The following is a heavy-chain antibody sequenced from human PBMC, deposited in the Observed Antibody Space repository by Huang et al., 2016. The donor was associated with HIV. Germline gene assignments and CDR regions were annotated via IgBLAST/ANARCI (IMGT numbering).Heavy chain of an antibody. CDR1: GFSISSYW. Sequence: EVQLVESGGGLVQPGGSLRLSCAASGFSISSYWMHWVRQAPGKGLVWVSRITSDGSSTSYADSVKGRFTISRDNAKNTLYLQMNSLRAEDTAVYYCARDPRIQSWLNFFDYWGQGTLVSVSS. D-gene: IGHD3-22*01. CDR2: ITSDGSST. J-gene: IGHJ4*02. CDR3: ARDPRIQSWLNFFDY. V-gene: IGHV3-74*01.